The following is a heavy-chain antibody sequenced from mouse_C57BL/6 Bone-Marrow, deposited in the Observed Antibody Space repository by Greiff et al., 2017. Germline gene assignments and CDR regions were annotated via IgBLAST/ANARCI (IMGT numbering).Heavy chain of an antibody. CDR1: GYAFTHYL. CDR2: INPGSGGT. J-gene: IGHJ4*01. Sequence: QVQLQQSGAELVRPGTSVKVSCKASGYAFTHYLLEWVKQRPGQGLEWIGVINPGSGGTNYNEKFKGKATLTADKSSSTAYMQLSSLTSEDSAVYFCARGGLPPAMDYWGQGTSVTVSS. D-gene: IGHD3-1*01. CDR3: ARGGLPPAMDY. V-gene: IGHV1-54*01.